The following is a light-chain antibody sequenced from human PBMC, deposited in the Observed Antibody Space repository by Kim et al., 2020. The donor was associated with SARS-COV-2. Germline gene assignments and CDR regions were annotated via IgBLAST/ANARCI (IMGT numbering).Light chain of an antibody. V-gene: IGKV1-9*01. CDR1: QDISSS. Sequence: GDRVTITCRASQDISSSLVWYQQKPGKAPELLIYGASTLQSGVPSRFSGSGSGTEFTLTIGSLQPEDLATYYCQQFSSYPRTFGGGTRVEIK. J-gene: IGKJ4*01. CDR2: GAS. CDR3: QQFSSYPRT.